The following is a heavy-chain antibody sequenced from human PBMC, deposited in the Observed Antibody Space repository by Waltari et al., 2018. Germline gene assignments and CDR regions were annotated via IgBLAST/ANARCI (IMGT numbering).Heavy chain of an antibody. CDR1: GYIFHSYD. V-gene: IGHV1-8*02. D-gene: IGHD2-2*01. Sequence: QVQLVQSGAEVQKPGASVKVSCKASGYIFHSYDINWVRQATGQGLEWMGWMNANSGHTGYAQTFQGRITLTMNTSISTAYMELSSLRSDDTAVYYCARPQTISTSWLASWGQGTLVTVSA. CDR2: MNANSGHT. CDR3: ARPQTISTSWLAS. J-gene: IGHJ5*01.